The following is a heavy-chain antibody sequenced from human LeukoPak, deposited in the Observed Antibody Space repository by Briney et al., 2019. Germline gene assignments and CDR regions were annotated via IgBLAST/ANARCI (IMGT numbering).Heavy chain of an antibody. V-gene: IGHV3-20*04. Sequence: GGSLRLSCAASGFTFDDYGMSWVRQAPGKGLEWVSGINWNGGSTGYADSVKGRFTISRDNAKNSLYLQMNSLRAEDTALYCCARVCSGGSCYGAFDIWGQGTMVTVSS. J-gene: IGHJ3*02. CDR3: ARVCSGGSCYGAFDI. D-gene: IGHD2-15*01. CDR1: GFTFDDYG. CDR2: INWNGGST.